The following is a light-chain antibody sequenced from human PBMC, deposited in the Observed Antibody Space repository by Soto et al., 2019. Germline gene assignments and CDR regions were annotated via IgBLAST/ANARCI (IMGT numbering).Light chain of an antibody. CDR1: QGVANH. Sequence: DIQMTQSPSSLSASVGDTVTITCRASQGVANHLAWYQQKPGGVPELLISAASTLQSGVPSRFSGSGSKKAFTLTITSLQPGDVATYYGQEYDSVRITFGGGTKVEGK. V-gene: IGKV1-27*01. J-gene: IGKJ4*01. CDR2: AAS. CDR3: QEYDSVRIT.